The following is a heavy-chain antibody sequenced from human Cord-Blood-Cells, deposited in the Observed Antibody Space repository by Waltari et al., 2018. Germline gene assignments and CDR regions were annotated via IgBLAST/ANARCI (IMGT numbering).Heavy chain of an antibody. CDR1: GFTFSSYW. CDR2: IKQDGSEK. Sequence: EVQLVESGGGLVQPGGSLRLSCAASGFTFSSYWMSWVRQAPGKGLEWVANIKQDGSEKYYGDSGKGRLTISRDNAKNSLYLQMNSLRAEDTAVYYCARDDYDFWSGYYWFDPWGQGTLVTVSS. D-gene: IGHD3-3*01. V-gene: IGHV3-7*01. J-gene: IGHJ5*02. CDR3: ARDDYDFWSGYYWFDP.